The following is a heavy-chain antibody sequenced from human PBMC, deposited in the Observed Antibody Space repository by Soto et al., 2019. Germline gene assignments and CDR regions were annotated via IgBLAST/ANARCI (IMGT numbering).Heavy chain of an antibody. V-gene: IGHV3-30-3*01. Sequence: PGGSLTLSCAACGFAFSSYAMHAFRQAPGKGLEWVAVISYDESNKYYADSVKVRFTISSDNSKIKLYLQMNSLRAEDTSVYYCAREYSSSWYSCRGYFDYRGRETRLAVSS. D-gene: IGHD6-13*01. CDR2: ISYDESNK. J-gene: IGHJ4*01. CDR3: AREYSSSWYSCRGYFDY. CDR1: GFAFSSYA.